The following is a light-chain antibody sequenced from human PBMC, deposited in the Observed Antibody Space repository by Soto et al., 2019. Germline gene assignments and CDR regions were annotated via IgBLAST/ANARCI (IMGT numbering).Light chain of an antibody. J-gene: IGLJ1*01. CDR2: EVS. CDR1: SSDVGGYNY. V-gene: IGLV2-8*01. Sequence: QSVLTQPPSASGSPGQSVTISCTGTSSDVGGYNYVPWYQQHPGKAPKLMIYEVSKRPSGVPDRFSGSKSGNTASLTVSGLQAEDEADYYCSSYAGSNNFVFGTG. CDR3: SSYAGSNNFV.